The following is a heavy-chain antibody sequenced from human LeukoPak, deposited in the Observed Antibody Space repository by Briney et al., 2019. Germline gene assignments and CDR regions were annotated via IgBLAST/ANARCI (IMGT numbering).Heavy chain of an antibody. Sequence: GGSLRLSCAGSGFTFSSHWMGWARQAPGKGLEWVANIEPDGNEKYYVDSVKGRFTISRDNAKNSLYLQMNSLRDEDTAVYYCAKVRSGKYYDFWSGYPSRDYWGQGTLVTVSS. CDR1: GFTFSSHW. CDR3: AKVRSGKYYDFWSGYPSRDY. V-gene: IGHV3-7*03. D-gene: IGHD3-3*01. J-gene: IGHJ4*02. CDR2: IEPDGNEK.